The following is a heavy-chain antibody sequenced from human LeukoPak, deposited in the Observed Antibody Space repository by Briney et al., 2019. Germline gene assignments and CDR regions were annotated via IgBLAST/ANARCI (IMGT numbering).Heavy chain of an antibody. CDR1: GYTFTGYY. D-gene: IGHD6-13*01. CDR3: ARERGQRLKSATSSSFL. J-gene: IGHJ4*02. Sequence: GASVKVSCKASGYTFTGYYMHWVRQAPGQRLEWMGWINPNSGGTNYAQKFQGRVTMTRDTSISTAYMELSRLRSDDTAVYYCARERGQRLKSATSSSFLWGQGTLVTVSS. CDR2: INPNSGGT. V-gene: IGHV1-2*02.